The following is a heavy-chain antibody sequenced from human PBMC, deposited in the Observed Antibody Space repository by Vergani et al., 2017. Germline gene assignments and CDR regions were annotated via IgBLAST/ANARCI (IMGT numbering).Heavy chain of an antibody. V-gene: IGHV4-59*11. J-gene: IGHJ4*02. CDR2: IYYSGST. CDR3: ARDLKVRGAPATPGY. D-gene: IGHD3-10*01. Sequence: QVQLQESGPGLVKPSETLSLTCTVSGGSISSHYWSWIRQPPGKGLEWIGYIYYSGSTNYNPSLKSRVTISVDTSKNQFSLKLSSVTAADTAVYYCARDLKVRGAPATPGYWGQGTLVTVSS. CDR1: GGSISSHY.